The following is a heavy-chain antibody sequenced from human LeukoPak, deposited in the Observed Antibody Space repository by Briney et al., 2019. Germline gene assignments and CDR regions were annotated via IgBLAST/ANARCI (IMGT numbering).Heavy chain of an antibody. V-gene: IGHV4-4*07. CDR1: DGSISIYY. CDR2: IYHSGST. CDR3: ARGPGYYYMDV. D-gene: IGHD2-8*02. J-gene: IGHJ6*03. Sequence: SETLSLTCTVSDGSISIYYWSWMRRPAGKGLEWIGRIYHSGSTNYNPSLNSRVTMSVDTSKNQFSLTLSSVTAADTAVYYCARGPGYYYMDVWGKGTTVTISS.